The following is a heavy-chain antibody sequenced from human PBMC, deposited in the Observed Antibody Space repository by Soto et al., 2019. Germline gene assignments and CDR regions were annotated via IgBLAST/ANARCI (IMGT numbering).Heavy chain of an antibody. CDR3: ARGAERLNKHIRRPPDAFDI. D-gene: IGHD2-21*01. CDR1: GGSISSGGYY. CDR2: IYYSGST. V-gene: IGHV4-31*03. J-gene: IGHJ3*02. Sequence: QVQLQESGPGLVKPSQTLSLTCTVSGGSISSGGYYWSWIRQHPGKGLEWIGYIYYSGSTYYNPSLKSRVTISVDTSKNQFSLKLSSVTAADTAVYYCARGAERLNKHIRRPPDAFDIWGQGTMVTVSS.